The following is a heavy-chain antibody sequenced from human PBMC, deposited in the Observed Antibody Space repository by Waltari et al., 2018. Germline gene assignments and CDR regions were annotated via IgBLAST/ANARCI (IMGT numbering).Heavy chain of an antibody. D-gene: IGHD2-21*02. Sequence: QVQLHQWGAGLLKPSETLSLTCAVYGGSFSGYYWSWIRQPPGQGLEWSGEINHSGSTNYNPSLKSRVTISVDTSKNQFSLKLSSVTAADTAVYYCARQRIRRGIVVVTASTSNFDYWGQGTLVTVSS. J-gene: IGHJ4*02. CDR2: INHSGST. CDR3: ARQRIRRGIVVVTASTSNFDY. CDR1: GGSFSGYY. V-gene: IGHV4-34*01.